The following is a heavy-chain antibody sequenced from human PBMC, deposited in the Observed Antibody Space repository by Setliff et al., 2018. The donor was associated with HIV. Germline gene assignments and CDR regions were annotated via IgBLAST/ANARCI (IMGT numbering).Heavy chain of an antibody. CDR2: ITSGSTYV. CDR3: AREGIAAAVSYSYGFGQIDY. J-gene: IGHJ4*02. V-gene: IGHV3-21*01. Sequence: PGGSLRLSCAASGFTFTDYTMNWVRQAPGKGLEWVSSITSGSTYVYYADSVKGRFTISRDNAKNSLYLQMNSLRAEDTAVYYCAREGIAAAVSYSYGFGQIDYWGQGTLVTVSS. D-gene: IGHD6-13*01. CDR1: GFTFTDYT.